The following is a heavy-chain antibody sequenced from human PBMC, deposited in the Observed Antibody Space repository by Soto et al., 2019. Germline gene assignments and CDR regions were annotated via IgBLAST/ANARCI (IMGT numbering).Heavy chain of an antibody. CDR2: VDPNGGGS. D-gene: IGHD4-17*01. V-gene: IGHV1-2*04. Sequence: ASVKVSFKTSGYSFTDYELHWVRQAPGQGREWMGWVDPNGGGSNSAQKFQGSVTMTWDTSITTAYLDLTRLTTNDTATYFCATWVDYGDFEGFDFWGQGTLVTVSS. CDR1: GYSFTDYE. J-gene: IGHJ4*02. CDR3: ATWVDYGDFEGFDF.